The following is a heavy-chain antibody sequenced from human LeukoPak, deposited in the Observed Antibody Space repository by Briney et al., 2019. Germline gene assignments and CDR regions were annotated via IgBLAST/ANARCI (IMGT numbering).Heavy chain of an antibody. CDR3: VRDPSGSGFAFDS. J-gene: IGHJ4*02. Sequence: GGSLRLSCAASGFTLSRYWIHWVRQAPGEGLVWVSRINSDGSKIDYADFAKGRFTISRDNSEDTLYLQMNSLRAEDTAVYYCVRDPSGSGFAFDSWGQGALVTVSS. CDR2: INSDGSKI. D-gene: IGHD1-1*01. CDR1: GFTLSRYW. V-gene: IGHV3-74*01.